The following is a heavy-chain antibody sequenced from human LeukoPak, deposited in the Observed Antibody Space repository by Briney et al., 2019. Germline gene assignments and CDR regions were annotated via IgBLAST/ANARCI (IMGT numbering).Heavy chain of an antibody. D-gene: IGHD2-21*02. CDR2: INHSGST. J-gene: IGHJ4*02. Sequence: SETLSLTCAVYGGSFSGYYWSWIRQPPGKGLEWIGEINHSGSTNYNPSLKSRVTISVDTSKNQLSLKLSSVTAADTAVYYCARDPYCGGDCYSYYFDYWGQGTLVTVSS. CDR1: GGSFSGYY. V-gene: IGHV4-34*01. CDR3: ARDPYCGGDCYSYYFDY.